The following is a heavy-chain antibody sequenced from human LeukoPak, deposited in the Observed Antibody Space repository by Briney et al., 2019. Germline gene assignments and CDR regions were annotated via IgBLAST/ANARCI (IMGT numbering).Heavy chain of an antibody. CDR3: AKAVGWSPSYYYYGMDV. Sequence: SETLSLTCTVSGGSISSYYWSWIRQPPGKGLEWIGYIYYSGSTNYNPSLKSRVTISVDTSKNQFSLKLSSVTAADTAVYYCAKAVGWSPSYYYYGMDVWGQGTTVTVSS. CDR1: GGSISSYY. J-gene: IGHJ6*02. CDR2: IYYSGST. V-gene: IGHV4-59*01. D-gene: IGHD6-19*01.